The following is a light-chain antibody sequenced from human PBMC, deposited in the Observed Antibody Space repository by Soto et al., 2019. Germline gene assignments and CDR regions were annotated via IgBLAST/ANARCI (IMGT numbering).Light chain of an antibody. V-gene: IGLV4-69*01. CDR2: LNSDGSH. CDR3: QTWGTGIWV. Sequence: QLVLTQSPSASASLGASVKLTCTLSSGHSSYAIAWHQQQPEKGPRYLMKLNSDGSHGKGDGIPDRFSGSSSGAERYLTISSLQSEDEADYYCQTWGTGIWVFGGGTKLTVL. J-gene: IGLJ3*02. CDR1: SGHSSYA.